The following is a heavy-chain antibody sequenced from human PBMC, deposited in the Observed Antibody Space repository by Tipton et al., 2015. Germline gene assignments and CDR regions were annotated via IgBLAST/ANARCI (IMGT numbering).Heavy chain of an antibody. CDR3: ACQDYDLLSRDYPAIDY. J-gene: IGHJ4*02. Sequence: TLSLTCAVSGYSISSGYYWGWIRQPPGKGLEWIGSLYFSGSTYYNPSLKSRVTISMDPSKNQFSLRLSSVTAADTAVYYCACQDYDLLSRDYPAIDYWGQGTLVIVSS. V-gene: IGHV4-38-2*01. CDR1: GYSISSGYY. D-gene: IGHD3-3*01. CDR2: LYFSGST.